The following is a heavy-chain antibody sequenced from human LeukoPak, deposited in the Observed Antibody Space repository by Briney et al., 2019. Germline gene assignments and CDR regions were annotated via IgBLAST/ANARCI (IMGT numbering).Heavy chain of an antibody. CDR3: ASRRSGYYPGY. D-gene: IGHD3-22*01. CDR1: GFTFSSYS. V-gene: IGHV3-21*01. CDR2: ISSSSSYI. J-gene: IGHJ4*02. Sequence: PGGSLRLSCAVSGFTFSSYSMNWVRQAPGKGLEWVSSISSSSSYIYYADSVKGRFTISRDNAKNSLYLQMNSLRAEDTAVYYCASRRSGYYPGYWGQGTLVTVSS.